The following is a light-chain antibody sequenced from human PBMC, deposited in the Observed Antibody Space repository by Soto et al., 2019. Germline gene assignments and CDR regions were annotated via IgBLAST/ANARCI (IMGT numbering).Light chain of an antibody. CDR3: QQRSNWPPSLT. J-gene: IGKJ4*01. CDR1: QSVSSY. CDR2: DAS. V-gene: IGKV3-11*01. Sequence: EIVLTQSPATLSLSPGERATLSCRASQSVSSYLAWYQQKPGQAPRLLIYDASTRATAIPARFSGSGSGTDFTLTISSLEPEDFAVYYCQQRSNWPPSLTFGGGTKVEIK.